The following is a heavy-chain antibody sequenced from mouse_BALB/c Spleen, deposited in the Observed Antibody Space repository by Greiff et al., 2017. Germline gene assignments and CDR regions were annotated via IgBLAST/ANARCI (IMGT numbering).Heavy chain of an antibody. CDR2: ISSGGSYT. Sequence: EVKLVESGGDLVKPGGSLKLSCAASGFTFSSYGMSWVRQTPDKRLEWVATISSGGSYTYYPDSVKGRFTISRDNAKNTLYLQMSSLKSEDTAMYYCARPYYDGSSWYFDVWGAGTTVTVSS. V-gene: IGHV5-6*01. CDR3: ARPYYDGSSWYFDV. D-gene: IGHD1-1*01. J-gene: IGHJ1*01. CDR1: GFTFSSYG.